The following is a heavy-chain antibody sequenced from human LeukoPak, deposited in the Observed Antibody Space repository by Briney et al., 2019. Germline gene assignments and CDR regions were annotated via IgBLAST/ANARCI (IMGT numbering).Heavy chain of an antibody. CDR2: IDGSSSYT. J-gene: IGHJ4*02. CDR3: VRGHTILTH. V-gene: IGHV3-11*05. CDR1: GFTFSDSY. D-gene: IGHD3-9*01. Sequence: PGGSLRLFCAASGFTFSDSYMSWIRQAPGKGLEWVSYIDGSSSYTNYADSVKGRFTISRDSAKNSLFLQMNSLRAEDTAVYYCVRGHTILTHWGQGTLVTVSS.